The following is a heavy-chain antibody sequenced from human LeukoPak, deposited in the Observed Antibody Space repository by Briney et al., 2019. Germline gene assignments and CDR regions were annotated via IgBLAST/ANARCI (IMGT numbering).Heavy chain of an antibody. Sequence: PSETLSLTCTVSGDSISSYYWSWFRQPPGKGLEWIVYISYSGSTNYNPSLKSRVTMSVDTTKNQFSLKLSSVTAADTAVYYCARDRGVVVVAARSAYFDYWGQGTLVTVSS. D-gene: IGHD2-15*01. V-gene: IGHV4-59*12. CDR3: ARDRGVVVVAARSAYFDY. CDR2: ISYSGST. J-gene: IGHJ4*02. CDR1: GDSISSYY.